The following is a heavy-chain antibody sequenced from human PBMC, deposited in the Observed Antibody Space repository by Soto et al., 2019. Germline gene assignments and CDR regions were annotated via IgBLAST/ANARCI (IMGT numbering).Heavy chain of an antibody. D-gene: IGHD3-9*01. CDR2: ISGSGGST. CDR3: ATYDILTARGAFDI. CDR1: GFTFSTYA. J-gene: IGHJ3*02. V-gene: IGHV3-23*01. Sequence: EVQLLESGGGLVQPGGSLGLPCAAPGFTFSTYALSWVRQLPGKGLEWVSAISGSGGSTYYVDFVKGRFTISRDNSKNTLYLQMNSLRAEDTAVYYCATYDILTARGAFDIWGQGTMVTVSS.